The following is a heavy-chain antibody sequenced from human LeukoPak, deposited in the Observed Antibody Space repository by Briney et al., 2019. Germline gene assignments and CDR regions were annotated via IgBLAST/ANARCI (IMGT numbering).Heavy chain of an antibody. Sequence: ASVKVSCKASGYTFTSYGISWVRQAPGQGLGWMGWISAYNGNTNYAQKLQGRVTMTTDTSTSTASLELRSLRSDDTAVYYCARDLMGSSCYGYYYYYGMGVWGQGTTVTVSS. J-gene: IGHJ6*02. V-gene: IGHV1-18*01. D-gene: IGHD2-2*01. CDR1: GYTFTSYG. CDR3: ARDLMGSSCYGYYYYYGMGV. CDR2: ISAYNGNT.